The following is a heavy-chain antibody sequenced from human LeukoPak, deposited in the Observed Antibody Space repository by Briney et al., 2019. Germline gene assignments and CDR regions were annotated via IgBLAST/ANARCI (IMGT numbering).Heavy chain of an antibody. V-gene: IGHV4-59*01. CDR3: ARGSVVVAATGSPDFDY. D-gene: IGHD2-15*01. Sequence: SETLSLTCTVSGGSISSYYWSWIRQPPGKGLEWIGYIYYSGSTSYNPSLKSRVTISVDTSKNQFSLKLSSVTAADTVVYYCARGSVVVAATGSPDFDYWGQGTLVTVSS. CDR2: IYYSGST. J-gene: IGHJ4*02. CDR1: GGSISSYY.